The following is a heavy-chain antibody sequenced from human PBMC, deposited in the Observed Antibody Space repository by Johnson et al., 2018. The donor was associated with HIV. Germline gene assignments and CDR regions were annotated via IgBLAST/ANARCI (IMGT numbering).Heavy chain of an antibody. Sequence: VQLVESGGGVARPGGSLRLSCAASGFTFDDYGMSWVRQAPGRGLEWVSGIDWSGGRTGYADSVKGRFTISRDNAKKLLYLQMYSLSAEDTAFYYCARRGITIVADAFDIWGQGTMVTVSS. CDR2: IDWSGGRT. V-gene: IGHV3-20*04. D-gene: IGHD3-10*01. CDR3: ARRGITIVADAFDI. CDR1: GFTFDDYG. J-gene: IGHJ3*02.